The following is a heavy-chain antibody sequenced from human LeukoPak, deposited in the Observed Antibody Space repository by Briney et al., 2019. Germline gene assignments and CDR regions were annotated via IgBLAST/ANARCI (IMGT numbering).Heavy chain of an antibody. D-gene: IGHD3-22*01. J-gene: IGHJ4*02. Sequence: GESLKISCKGSGYSFTSYWIGWVRQMPGKGLEWMGIIYPGDSDTRYSPSFQGQVTISADKSISTAYLQWSSLKASDTATYYCARQSRDSSGYYSIDYWGQGPLVTVSS. V-gene: IGHV5-51*01. CDR2: IYPGDSDT. CDR3: ARQSRDSSGYYSIDY. CDR1: GYSFTSYW.